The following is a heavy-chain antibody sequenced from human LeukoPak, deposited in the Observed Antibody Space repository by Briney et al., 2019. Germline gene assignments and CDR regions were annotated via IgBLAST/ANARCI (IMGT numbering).Heavy chain of an antibody. V-gene: IGHV1-69*13. CDR2: IIPIFGTA. CDR3: ARTSGYSYGREVDY. J-gene: IGHJ4*02. CDR1: GGTYSSYA. Sequence: ASVKVSCKASGGTYSSYAISWVRQAPGQGLEWMGGIIPIFGTANYAQKFQGRVTITADESTSTAYMELSSLRSEDTAVYYCARTSGYSYGREVDYWGQGTLVTVSS. D-gene: IGHD5-18*01.